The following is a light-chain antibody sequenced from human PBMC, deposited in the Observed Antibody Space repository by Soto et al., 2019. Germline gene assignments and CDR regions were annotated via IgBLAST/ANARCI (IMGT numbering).Light chain of an antibody. CDR2: DVS. V-gene: IGLV2-11*01. CDR1: SSDVGGYNY. CDR3: CSYAGSYSYV. Sequence: QSVLTQPRSVSGSPGQSGAISCTGTSSDVGGYNYVSWYQQHPGKAPKFIIYDVSKRPSGVPDRFSGSKSGNTASLTISGLQAEDEADYDCCSYAGSYSYVFGVGTKLTVL. J-gene: IGLJ1*01.